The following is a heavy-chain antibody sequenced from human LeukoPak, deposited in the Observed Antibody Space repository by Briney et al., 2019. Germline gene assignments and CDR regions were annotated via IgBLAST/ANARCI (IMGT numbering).Heavy chain of an antibody. J-gene: IGHJ6*03. CDR2: MNPNSGNT. V-gene: IGHV1-8*03. CDR3: ARVSWFGELLGMDV. CDR1: GYTFTSYD. D-gene: IGHD3-10*01. Sequence: ASVKVSCKASGYTFTSYDINWVRQATGQGLEWMGWMNPNSGNTGYAQKLQGRVTITRNTSISTAYMELSSLRSEDTAVYYCARVSWFGELLGMDVWGKGTTVTVSS.